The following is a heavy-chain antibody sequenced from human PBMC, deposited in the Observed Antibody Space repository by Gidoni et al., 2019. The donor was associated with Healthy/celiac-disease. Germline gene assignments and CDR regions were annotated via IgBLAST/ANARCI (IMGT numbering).Heavy chain of an antibody. Sequence: QVQLQESGPGLVKPSGTLSLTCAVSGGSFSSSNWWSWVRQPPGKGLEWIGEIYHSGSTNYNPSLKSRVTISVDKSKNQFSLKLSSVTAADTAVYYCARMVRGILTYYYMDVWGKGTTVTVSS. V-gene: IGHV4-4*02. CDR2: IYHSGST. CDR1: GGSFSSSNW. CDR3: ARMVRGILTYYYMDV. J-gene: IGHJ6*03. D-gene: IGHD3-10*01.